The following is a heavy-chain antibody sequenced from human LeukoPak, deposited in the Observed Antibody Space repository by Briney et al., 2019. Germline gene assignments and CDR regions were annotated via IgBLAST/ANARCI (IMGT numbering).Heavy chain of an antibody. CDR2: INPNSGGT. CDR1: GYTFTSYG. CDR3: ARDKTYYYDSSGYVGLCY. Sequence: GASVKVSCKASGYTFTSYGISWVRQAPGQGLEWMGWINPNSGGTNYAQKFQGRVTMTRDTSISTAYMELSRLRSDDTAVYYCARDKTYYYDSSGYVGLCYWGQGTLVTVSS. V-gene: IGHV1-2*02. D-gene: IGHD3-22*01. J-gene: IGHJ4*02.